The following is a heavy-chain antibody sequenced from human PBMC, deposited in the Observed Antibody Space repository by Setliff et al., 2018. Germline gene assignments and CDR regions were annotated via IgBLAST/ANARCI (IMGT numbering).Heavy chain of an antibody. CDR2: IYTSWST. J-gene: IGHJ4*02. Sequence: PSETLSLTCTVSDDSISSRHYYWSWIRQPAGKGLEWLGQIYTSWSTNYNPSLKGRATLSIDASKRQFSLKLSSVTAADTAVYYCARGAYSYGHPVPFDYWGQGTLVTVSS. D-gene: IGHD5-18*01. CDR3: ARGAYSYGHPVPFDY. CDR1: DDSISSRHYY. V-gene: IGHV4-61*09.